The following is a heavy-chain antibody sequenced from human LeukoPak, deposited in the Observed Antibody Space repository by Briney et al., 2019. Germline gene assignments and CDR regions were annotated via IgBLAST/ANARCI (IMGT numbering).Heavy chain of an antibody. CDR1: DDSISDYY. Sequence: SETLSLTCTVSDDSISDYYRGWIRQPPGKGLEWIGYFHNSGTSTYNPSLKSRVTISAGTSKNRFSLKLSSVTAADTAVYYCARGFYSSGWYTVLNWFDPWGQGTLVTVSS. D-gene: IGHD6-19*01. CDR3: ARGFYSSGWYTVLNWFDP. CDR2: FHNSGTS. J-gene: IGHJ5*02. V-gene: IGHV4-59*12.